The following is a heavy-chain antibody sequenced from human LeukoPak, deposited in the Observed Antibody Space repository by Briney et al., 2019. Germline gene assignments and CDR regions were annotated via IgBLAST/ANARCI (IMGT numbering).Heavy chain of an antibody. CDR1: GGSFSGYY. V-gene: IGHV4-34*01. D-gene: IGHD6-13*01. J-gene: IGHJ4*02. CDR3: ARESYSSSWYLN. CDR2: INHSGST. Sequence: SETLSLTCAVYGGSFSGYYWSWIRQPPGKGLEWIGEINHSGSTNYNPSLKSRVTISVDTSKNQFSLKLSSVTAADTAVYYCARESYSSSWYLNWGQGTLVTVSS.